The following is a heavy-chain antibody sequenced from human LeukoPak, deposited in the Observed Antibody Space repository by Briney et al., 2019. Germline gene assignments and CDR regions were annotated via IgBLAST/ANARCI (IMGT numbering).Heavy chain of an antibody. J-gene: IGHJ4*02. CDR3: ASLMGYRSSTSCQNFDY. CDR2: ISGSGGST. CDR1: GFTFSSYA. V-gene: IGHV3-23*01. D-gene: IGHD2-2*01. Sequence: PGGSLRLSCAASGFTFSSYAMSWVRQAPGKGLEWVLAISGSGGSTYYAESVKGRFTISRDNSKNALYLQMNSLRAEDTAVYYWASLMGYRSSTSCQNFDYWGQGTLVTVSS.